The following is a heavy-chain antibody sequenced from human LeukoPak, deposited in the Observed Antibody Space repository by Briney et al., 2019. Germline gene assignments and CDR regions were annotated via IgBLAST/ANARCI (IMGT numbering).Heavy chain of an antibody. CDR3: ASSGGVLRYFDWSTPQDY. V-gene: IGHV1-2*02. J-gene: IGHJ4*02. D-gene: IGHD3-9*01. CDR1: GYTFTGYY. CDR2: INPNSGGT. Sequence: GASVKVSCKASGYTFTGYYMHWVRQAPGQGLEWMRWINPNSGGTNYAQKFQGRVTMTRDTSISTAYMELSRLRSDDTAVYYCASSGGVLRYFDWSTPQDYWGQGTLVTVSS.